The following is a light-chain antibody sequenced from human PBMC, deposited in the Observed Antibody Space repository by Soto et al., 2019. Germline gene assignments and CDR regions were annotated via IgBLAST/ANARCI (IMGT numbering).Light chain of an antibody. J-gene: IGLJ2*01. V-gene: IGLV1-51*01. CDR2: DNN. CDR3: ATWDGSLPAEV. Sequence: QSVLTQPPSVSAAPGQKVTISCSGSSSNIGNNYVSWYQQLPGTAPKLLIYDNNKRPSGIPDRLSGSKSGTSVTLDITGLHTGDDADYYCATWDGSLPAEVFGGGTKLTV. CDR1: SSNIGNNY.